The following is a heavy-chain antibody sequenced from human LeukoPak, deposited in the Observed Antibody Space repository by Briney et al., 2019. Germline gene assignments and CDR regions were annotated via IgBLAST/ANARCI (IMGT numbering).Heavy chain of an antibody. D-gene: IGHD2-21*02. V-gene: IGHV3-74*01. Sequence: QTGGSLRLSCAASGSTFSSYWMHWVRQAPGKGLVWVSRINSDGSSISYADSVKGRLTISRDNAKNTLYLQMNSLRAEDTAVYYCARQVVTLSSDAFDIWGQGTMVTVSS. J-gene: IGHJ3*02. CDR3: ARQVVTLSSDAFDI. CDR1: GSTFSSYW. CDR2: INSDGSSI.